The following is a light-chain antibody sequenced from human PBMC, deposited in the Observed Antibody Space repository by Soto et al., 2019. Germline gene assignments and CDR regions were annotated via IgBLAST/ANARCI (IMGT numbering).Light chain of an antibody. CDR2: AFS. CDR1: QSISKY. CDR3: EQSFSTPRT. Sequence: DIQMTQSPSSLSASVGDRVTITCRASQSISKYLNWYQQKPGKAPSLLMYAFSSLQGGVPPRFSGSASGTNFSLTIAGPHREDFASFYCEQSFSTPRTFGQGTKLAIK. V-gene: IGKV1-39*01. J-gene: IGKJ2*02.